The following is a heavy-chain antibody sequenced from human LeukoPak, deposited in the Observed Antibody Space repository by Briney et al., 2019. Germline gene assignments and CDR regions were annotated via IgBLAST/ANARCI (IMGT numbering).Heavy chain of an antibody. J-gene: IGHJ4*02. V-gene: IGHV1-24*01. CDR1: GCTLTELS. D-gene: IGHD5-12*01. Sequence: GASVKVSCKVSGCTLTELSMYWVQEAPGKGLEWMGGFDPEDGETIYAQKFQGRVTMTEDTSTDTAYMELSSLRSEDTAVYYCAANDVDIAARGLYYWGQGTLVTVSS. CDR3: AANDVDIAARGLYY. CDR2: FDPEDGET.